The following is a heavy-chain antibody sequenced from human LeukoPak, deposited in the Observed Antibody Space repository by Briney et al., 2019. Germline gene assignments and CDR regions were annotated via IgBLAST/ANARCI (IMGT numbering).Heavy chain of an antibody. V-gene: IGHV3-23*01. CDR2: ISGSGGST. J-gene: IGHJ4*02. D-gene: IGHD2-2*01. Sequence: GGSLRLSCAASGFTFSSYAMSWVRQAPGKGLEWVSAISGSGGSTYYADSVKGRFTISRDNSKNTLYLQMNSLRAEDTAVYHCAKDDEDSSSSDYWGQGTLVTVSS. CDR3: AKDDEDSSSSDY. CDR1: GFTFSSYA.